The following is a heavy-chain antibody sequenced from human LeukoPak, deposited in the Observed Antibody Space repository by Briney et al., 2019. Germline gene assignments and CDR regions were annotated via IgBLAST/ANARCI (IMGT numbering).Heavy chain of an antibody. CDR1: GFTFSNYA. Sequence: GGSLRLSCAASGFTFSNYAMNWVRQAPGKGLEWVAAILGNGKSTYYTDSVKDRFTISRDNSKNTLYLQMHTLRVEDTAVYYCGTPQSPSRGFYMDVWGKGTMVTVSS. J-gene: IGHJ6*03. CDR2: ILGNGKST. V-gene: IGHV3-23*01. CDR3: GTPQSPSRGFYMDV.